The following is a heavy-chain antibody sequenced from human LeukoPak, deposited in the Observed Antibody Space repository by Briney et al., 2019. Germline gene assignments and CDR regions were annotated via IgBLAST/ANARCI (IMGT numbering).Heavy chain of an antibody. CDR1: GFTFSSYS. CDR2: INFNGGST. Sequence: GGSLRLSCAASGFTFSSYSMHWVRQAPGKGLEYVSDINFNGGSTSYADSVRGRFTISRDNSKNTLYLQMGSLRGEDMAVYYCARRRTSCYDYWGQGTLVTVSS. J-gene: IGHJ4*02. CDR3: ARRRTSCYDY. V-gene: IGHV3-64*02. D-gene: IGHD2-2*01.